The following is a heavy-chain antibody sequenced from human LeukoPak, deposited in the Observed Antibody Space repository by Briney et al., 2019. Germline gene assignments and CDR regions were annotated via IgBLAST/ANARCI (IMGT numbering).Heavy chain of an antibody. V-gene: IGHV1-3*03. Sequence: ASVKVSCKTSGYSFTSQDMHWVRQAPGQSLEWMGCINPGNGDTKYSQEFQGRVTITRDTSATTAYMELSSLRSDDMAVYYCTLYNYWGQGTLVAVSS. CDR2: INPGNGDT. CDR1: GYSFTSQD. J-gene: IGHJ4*02. CDR3: TLYNY. D-gene: IGHD2-2*02.